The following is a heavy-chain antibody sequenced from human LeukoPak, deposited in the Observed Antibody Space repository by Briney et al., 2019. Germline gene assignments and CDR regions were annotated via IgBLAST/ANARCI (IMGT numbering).Heavy chain of an antibody. Sequence: GGSLRLSCAASGFTFSSYWMHWVRQAPGKGLVWVSRINSDGSSTSYADSVKGRFTISRDNAKNTLYLRMNSLRAEDTAVYYCARSGGYSYGNFDYWGQGTLATVSS. J-gene: IGHJ4*02. CDR2: INSDGSST. V-gene: IGHV3-74*01. D-gene: IGHD5-18*01. CDR1: GFTFSSYW. CDR3: ARSGGYSYGNFDY.